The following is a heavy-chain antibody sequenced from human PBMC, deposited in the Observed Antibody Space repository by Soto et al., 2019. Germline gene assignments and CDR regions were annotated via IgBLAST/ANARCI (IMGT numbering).Heavy chain of an antibody. CDR3: AIERYSDFWSGYYAYGMDG. Sequence: EVQLVESGGGLVQPGGSLRLSCAASGFTFSSYEMNWVRQAPGKGLEWVSYSSSSGSTIYYADSVKGRFTISRDNAKNSLYLQMNSLGDEDTAVYYGAIERYSDFWSGYYAYGMDGW. V-gene: IGHV3-48*03. D-gene: IGHD3-3*01. J-gene: IGHJ6*01. CDR2: SSSSGSTI. CDR1: GFTFSSYE.